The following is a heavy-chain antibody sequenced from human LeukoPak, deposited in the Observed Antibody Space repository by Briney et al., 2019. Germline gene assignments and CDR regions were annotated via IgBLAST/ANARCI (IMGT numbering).Heavy chain of an antibody. Sequence: GASVKVSCKASGYTFTSYNHHWVRQAPGQGLEWMGIIFPSGGATMYAQRFQGRVTVTRDTSTSTVYMELSSLISEDTAVYYCARGRKTFQYWGQGTLVTVSS. J-gene: IGHJ1*01. CDR1: GYTFTSYN. D-gene: IGHD2-21*01. V-gene: IGHV1-46*01. CDR2: IFPSGGAT. CDR3: ARGRKTFQY.